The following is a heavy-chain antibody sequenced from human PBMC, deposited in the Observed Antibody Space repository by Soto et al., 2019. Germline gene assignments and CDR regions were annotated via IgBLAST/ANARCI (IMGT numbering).Heavy chain of an antibody. Sequence: QVQLVQSGAEVKKPGSSVKVSCKASGGTFSSYAISWVRQAPGQGLEWMGGIIPMFGTADYAQKFQGRVTITADESTNTAYMELSSLRSEDTAVYYCASHFHWGPYYYLYGMDVWGHGTRVTVSS. CDR3: ASHFHWGPYYYLYGMDV. CDR1: GGTFSSYA. J-gene: IGHJ6*02. D-gene: IGHD7-27*01. V-gene: IGHV1-69*12. CDR2: IIPMFGTA.